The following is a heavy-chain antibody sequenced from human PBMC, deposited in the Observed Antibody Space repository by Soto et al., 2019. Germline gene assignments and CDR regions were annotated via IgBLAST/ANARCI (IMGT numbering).Heavy chain of an antibody. D-gene: IGHD6-13*01. CDR1: GGSISSSSYY. Sequence: QLQLQESGPGLVKPSETLSLTCTVSGGSISSSSYYWGWIRQPPGKGLEWIGSINYSGSTYYNPSIKSRITLPVDTSKNQCSLKLSSVAAADTAVYYCASTSWYEVIDYWGQGTLVTVSS. J-gene: IGHJ4*02. V-gene: IGHV4-39*01. CDR3: ASTSWYEVIDY. CDR2: INYSGST.